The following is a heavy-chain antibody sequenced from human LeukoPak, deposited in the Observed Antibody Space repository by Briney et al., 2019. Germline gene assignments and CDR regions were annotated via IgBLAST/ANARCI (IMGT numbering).Heavy chain of an antibody. CDR3: ARERSITIFGVAFNWFDP. J-gene: IGHJ5*02. CDR1: GFTFSSYW. Sequence: PGGSLRLSCAASGFTFSSYWMSWVRQAPGKGLEWVANIKQDGSEKYYVDSVKGRFTISRDNAKNSLYLQMNSLRAEDTAVYYCARERSITIFGVAFNWFDPWGQGTPVTVSS. D-gene: IGHD3-3*01. CDR2: IKQDGSEK. V-gene: IGHV3-7*01.